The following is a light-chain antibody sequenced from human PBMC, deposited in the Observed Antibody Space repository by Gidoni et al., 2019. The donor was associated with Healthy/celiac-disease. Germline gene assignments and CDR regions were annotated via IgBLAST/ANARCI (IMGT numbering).Light chain of an antibody. V-gene: IGKV3-20*01. Sequence: IVFTQSPGTLSLSPGERATLSCRASQSVSSSYLAWYQQKPGQAPRLLIYGASSRATGIPDRFSGSGSGTDFTLTISRLEPEDLAVYYCQQYGSSWTFGQGTKVEIK. CDR1: QSVSSSY. CDR2: GAS. CDR3: QQYGSSWT. J-gene: IGKJ1*01.